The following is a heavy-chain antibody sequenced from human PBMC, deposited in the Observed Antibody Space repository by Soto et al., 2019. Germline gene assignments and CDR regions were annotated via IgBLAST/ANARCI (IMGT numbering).Heavy chain of an antibody. CDR1: AGTFSTYA. Sequence: SANGSCKDSAGTFSTYAISCVRQAPGEGLEWMGGIITIFGTANYAQKFQGRVTITADESTSTAYMEPSSLRSEDTAAYYCAGGLRIAAGQDCFDQWGQGMLVHVSP. J-gene: IGHJ5*02. V-gene: IGHV1-69*13. CDR2: IITIFGTA. CDR3: AGGLRIAAGQDCFDQ. D-gene: IGHD6-6*01.